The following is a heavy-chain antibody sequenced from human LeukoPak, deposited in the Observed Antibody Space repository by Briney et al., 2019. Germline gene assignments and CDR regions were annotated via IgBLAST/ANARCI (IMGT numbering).Heavy chain of an antibody. CDR2: ISSSSSYI. CDR1: GFTFSSYA. D-gene: IGHD3-10*01. J-gene: IGHJ4*02. CDR3: ASERTWVRGVIDY. Sequence: GGSLRLSCAASGFTFSSYAMSWVRQAPGRGLEWVSSISSSSSYIYYADSVKGRFTISRDNAKNSLYLQMNSLRAEDTAVYYCASERTWVRGVIDYWGQGTLVTVSS. V-gene: IGHV3-21*01.